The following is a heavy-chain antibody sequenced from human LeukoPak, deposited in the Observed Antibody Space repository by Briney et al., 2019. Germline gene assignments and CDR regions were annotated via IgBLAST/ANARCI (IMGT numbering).Heavy chain of an antibody. V-gene: IGHV3-23*01. D-gene: IGHD6-13*01. J-gene: IGHJ4*02. CDR3: ARQQLVQESYQGFDY. CDR2: ISGSGGGT. Sequence: PGGSLRLSCAASGFTFSSYAMSWVRQAPGKGLEWVSTISGSGGGTYYADSVKGRFTISRDNSKNTLYLQMNSLRAEDTAVYYCARQQLVQESYQGFDYWGQGTLVTVSS. CDR1: GFTFSSYA.